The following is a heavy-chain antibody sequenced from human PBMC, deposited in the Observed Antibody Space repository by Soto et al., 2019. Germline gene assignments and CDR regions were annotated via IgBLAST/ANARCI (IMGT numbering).Heavy chain of an antibody. J-gene: IGHJ5*02. V-gene: IGHV4-61*01. CDR2: IYYSGST. Sequence: SETLSLTCTVSGGSVSSGSYYWSWIRQPPGKGLEWIGYIYYSGSTNYNPSLKSRVTISVDTSKNQFSLKLSSVTAADTAVYYCARSKIPAAIKTNWFDPWGQGTLVTVSS. CDR3: ARSKIPAAIKTNWFDP. D-gene: IGHD2-2*02. CDR1: GGSVSSGSYY.